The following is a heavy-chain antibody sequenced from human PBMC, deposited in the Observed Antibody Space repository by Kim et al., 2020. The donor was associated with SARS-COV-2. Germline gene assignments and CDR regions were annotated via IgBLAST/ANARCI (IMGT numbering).Heavy chain of an antibody. CDR1: GFTFSSYA. V-gene: IGHV3-23*01. CDR2: ISGSGGST. J-gene: IGHJ3*02. D-gene: IGHD3-22*01. Sequence: GGSLRLSCAASGFTFSSYAMNWVRQAPGKGLEWVSAISGSGGSTYYADSVKGRFTISRDNSKNTLYLQMNSLRAEDTAVYYCAKDDSSGYYSSVGAFDIWGQGTMVTVSS. CDR3: AKDDSSGYYSSVGAFDI.